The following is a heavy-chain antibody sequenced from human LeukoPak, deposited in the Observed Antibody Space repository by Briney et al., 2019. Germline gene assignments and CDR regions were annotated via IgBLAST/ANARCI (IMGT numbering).Heavy chain of an antibody. Sequence: GASVKVSCKASGYTFTNYYIHWVRQAPGQGLEWMGIINPSGGGTSYARKFQGRVTMTRDTSTSTVYMELSSLRSEDAAVYYCARPGHSSGSYYPDYWGQGTLVTVSS. CDR1: GYTFTNYY. D-gene: IGHD3-22*01. CDR2: INPSGGGT. V-gene: IGHV1-46*01. CDR3: ARPGHSSGSYYPDY. J-gene: IGHJ4*02.